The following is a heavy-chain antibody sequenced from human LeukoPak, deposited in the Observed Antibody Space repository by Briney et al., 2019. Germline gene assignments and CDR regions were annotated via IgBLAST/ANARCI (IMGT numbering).Heavy chain of an antibody. CDR1: GFTFSSYW. V-gene: IGHV3-7*01. Sequence: LSGGSLRLSCAASGFTFSSYWMSWVRQAPGKGLEWVANIKQDGSEKYYVDSVKGRFTISRDNAKNSLYLQMNSLRAEDTAVYYCARDHGRDYYGSGSYPNWFDPWGQGTLVTVSS. CDR2: IKQDGSEK. CDR3: ARDHGRDYYGSGSYPNWFDP. J-gene: IGHJ5*02. D-gene: IGHD3-10*01.